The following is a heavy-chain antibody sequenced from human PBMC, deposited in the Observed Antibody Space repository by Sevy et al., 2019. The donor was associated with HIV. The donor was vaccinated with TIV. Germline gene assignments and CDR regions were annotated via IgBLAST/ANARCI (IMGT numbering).Heavy chain of an antibody. CDR3: ARLQSCGGDWYYFDS. V-gene: IGHV3-30-3*01. Sequence: GGSLRLSCAASGFTFRRYDMHWVRQAPGRGLEWVAVVASHGNYKSFEDLVRGRFPFSRDNARNSLDLQMTSLRTADTAVYYCARLQSCGGDWYYFDSWGQGALVTVSS. D-gene: IGHD2-21*02. J-gene: IGHJ4*02. CDR1: GFTFRRYD. CDR2: VASHGNYK.